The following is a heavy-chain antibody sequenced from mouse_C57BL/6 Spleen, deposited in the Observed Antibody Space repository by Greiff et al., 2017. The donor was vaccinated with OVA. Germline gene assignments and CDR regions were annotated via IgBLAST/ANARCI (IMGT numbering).Heavy chain of an antibody. J-gene: IGHJ2*01. CDR3: AESIYYCNYFDY. CDR2: IYPGDGDT. Sequence: QVQLQQSGPELVKPGASVKISCKASGYAFSSSWMNWVKQRPGKGLEWIGRIYPGDGDTNYNGKFKGKATLTADKSSSTAYMQLSSLTSEDSAVYFCAESIYYCNYFDYWGQGTTLTVSS. V-gene: IGHV1-82*01. CDR1: GYAFSSSW. D-gene: IGHD2-1*01.